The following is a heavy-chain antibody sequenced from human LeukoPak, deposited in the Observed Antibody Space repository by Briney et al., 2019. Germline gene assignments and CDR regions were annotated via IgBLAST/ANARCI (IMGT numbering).Heavy chain of an antibody. CDR2: ISYDGSNK. CDR3: AKELEDYGDYGYVDY. CDR1: GFTFSSYG. J-gene: IGHJ4*02. D-gene: IGHD4-17*01. V-gene: IGHV3-30*18. Sequence: LPGGSLRLSCAASGFTFSSYGMHWVRQAPGKGLERVAVISYDGSNKYYADSVKGRFTISRDNSKNTLYLQMNSLRAEDTAVYYCAKELEDYGDYGYVDYWGQGTLVTVSS.